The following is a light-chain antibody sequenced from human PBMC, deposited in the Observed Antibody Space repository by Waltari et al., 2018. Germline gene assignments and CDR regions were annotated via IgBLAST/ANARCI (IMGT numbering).Light chain of an antibody. CDR3: CSYAGSYTWV. CDR1: SGDVGANNY. V-gene: IGLV2-11*01. Sequence: QSALTQPRSVSGSPGQSVTISCAGTSGDVGANNYVSWYQHHPGKAPKVVIYDVARRPSGVPDRFTGSRSGNTASLTSSGLQADDEADYYCCSYAGSYTWVFGGGTRLTVL. CDR2: DVA. J-gene: IGLJ3*02.